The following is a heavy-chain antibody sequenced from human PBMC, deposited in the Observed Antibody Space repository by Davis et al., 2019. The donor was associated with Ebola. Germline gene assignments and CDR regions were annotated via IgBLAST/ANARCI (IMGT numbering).Heavy chain of an antibody. V-gene: IGHV1-18*01. Sequence: ASVKVSCKASGYSLSNYGISWVRQAPGQGLEWMGWISTYNGNTNYAQKVQGRVTMTADTFTSTVYMELSSLRSEDTAVYYCARAIAAAGFPGIDYWGQGTLVTVSS. D-gene: IGHD6-13*01. CDR2: ISTYNGNT. J-gene: IGHJ4*02. CDR3: ARAIAAAGFPGIDY. CDR1: GYSLSNYG.